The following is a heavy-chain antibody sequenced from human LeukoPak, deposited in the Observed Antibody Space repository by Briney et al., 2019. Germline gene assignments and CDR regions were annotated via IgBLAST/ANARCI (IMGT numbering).Heavy chain of an antibody. V-gene: IGHV3-23*01. Sequence: GRYLRLSCAASGFTFSSYGMHWVRQAPGRGLEWVSVISTSGESAYYADSVKVRFTISRDNSKNTLYLQMNSLRAEDTAVYYCAKDRGSGYHYFDYWGQGTLVTVSS. D-gene: IGHD5-12*01. CDR3: AKDRGSGYHYFDY. J-gene: IGHJ4*02. CDR1: GFTFSSYG. CDR2: ISTSGESA.